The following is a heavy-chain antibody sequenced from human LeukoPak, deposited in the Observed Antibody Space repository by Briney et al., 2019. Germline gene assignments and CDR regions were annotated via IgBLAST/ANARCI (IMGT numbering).Heavy chain of an antibody. CDR1: GYTFTGYY. J-gene: IGHJ5*02. CDR2: INPNSGGT. CDR3: ARGPDEWLVLPLTWFDP. D-gene: IGHD6-19*01. Sequence: VSVKVSCKASGYTFTGYYMHWVRQAPGQGLEWMGWINPNSGGTNYAQKFQGRVTLTRDTSISTAFMELSRLRSDDTAVYYCARGPDEWLVLPLTWFDPWGQGTLVTVSS. V-gene: IGHV1-2*02.